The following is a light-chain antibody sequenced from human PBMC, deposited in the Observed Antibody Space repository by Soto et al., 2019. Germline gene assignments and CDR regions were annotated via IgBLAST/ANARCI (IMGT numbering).Light chain of an antibody. J-gene: IGLJ1*01. V-gene: IGLV1-40*01. Sequence: QSVLTQPPSVSGAPGQRVTISCTGSSSNIGAGYDVHWYQQLPGTAPKLLIHANSNRPSGVPDRFSGSKSGSSASLAITGLQAEDEADYYCSSYRGYYTRVFGTGTKVTVL. CDR3: SSYRGYYTRV. CDR1: SSNIGAGYD. CDR2: ANS.